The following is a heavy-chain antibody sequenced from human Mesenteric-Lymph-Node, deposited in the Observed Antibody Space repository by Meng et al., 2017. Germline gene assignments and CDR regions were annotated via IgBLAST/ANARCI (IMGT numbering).Heavy chain of an antibody. V-gene: IGHV4-30-4*01. Sequence: QVQLQESGPGPLEPSPTLSLTCTVSGGSMSSGNYYWSWIRQPPGKGLEWIGYIHHSGSAYYNPSLKSRVSISVDTSKNQFSLNLNSMTAADTAVYYCASFDHIPRRNYFDYWGQGTLVTVSS. CDR3: ASFDHIPRRNYFDY. CDR1: GGSMSSGNYY. J-gene: IGHJ4*02. D-gene: IGHD2-21*01. CDR2: IHHSGSA.